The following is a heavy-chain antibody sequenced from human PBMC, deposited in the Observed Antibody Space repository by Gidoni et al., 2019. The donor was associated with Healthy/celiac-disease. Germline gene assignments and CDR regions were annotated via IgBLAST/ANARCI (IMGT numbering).Heavy chain of an antibody. D-gene: IGHD1-26*01. V-gene: IGHV3-7*01. J-gene: IGHJ6*02. CDR3: ASCWDPHYYYYGMDV. CDR2: IKQDGSEK. CDR1: GFTFSSYW. Sequence: EVQLVESGGGLVQPGGSLRLSCAASGFTFSSYWRSWVRQAPGKGLEWVANIKQDGSEKYYVDSVKGRFTISRDNAKNSLYLQMNSLRAEDTAVYYCASCWDPHYYYYGMDVWGQGTTVTVSS.